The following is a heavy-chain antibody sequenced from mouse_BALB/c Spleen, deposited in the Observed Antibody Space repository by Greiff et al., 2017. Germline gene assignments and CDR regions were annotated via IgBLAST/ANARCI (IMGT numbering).Heavy chain of an antibody. CDR3: ARLSVTTVKAMDY. D-gene: IGHD1-1*01. CDR1: GFTFSSYA. V-gene: IGHV5-9-3*01. Sequence: DVKLVESGGGLVKPGGSLKLSCAASGFTFSSYAMSWVRHTPEKRLEWVATISSGGSYTYYPDSVKGRFTISRDNAKNTLYLQMSSLRSEDTAMYYCARLSVTTVKAMDYWGQGTSVTVSS. CDR2: ISSGGSYT. J-gene: IGHJ4*01.